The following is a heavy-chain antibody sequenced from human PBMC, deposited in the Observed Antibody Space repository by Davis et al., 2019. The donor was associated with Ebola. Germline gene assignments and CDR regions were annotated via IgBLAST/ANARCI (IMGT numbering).Heavy chain of an antibody. V-gene: IGHV3-21*01. Sequence: GGSLRLSCAASGFTFSSYNMNWVRQAPGKGLEWVSSISGSSYYIYYAVSVMGRFTISRDNAKNSLYLQMNSLRAEDTAVYYCARDTLLYYDFWSGAWDYWGQGTLVTVSS. CDR1: GFTFSSYN. D-gene: IGHD3-3*01. CDR2: ISGSSYYI. CDR3: ARDTLLYYDFWSGAWDY. J-gene: IGHJ4*02.